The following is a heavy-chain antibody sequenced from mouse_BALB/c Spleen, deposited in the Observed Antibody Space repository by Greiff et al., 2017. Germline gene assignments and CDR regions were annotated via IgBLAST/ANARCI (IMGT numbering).Heavy chain of an antibody. CDR3: AKAYDYDWYFDV. D-gene: IGHD2-4*01. J-gene: IGHJ1*01. CDR1: GFTFSSYA. Sequence: EVKLVESGGGLVKPGGSLKLSCAASGFTFSSYAMSWVRQSPEKRLEWVAEISSGGSYTYYPDTVTGRFTISRDNAKNTLYLEMSSLRSEDTAMYYCAKAYDYDWYFDVWGAGTTVTVSS. V-gene: IGHV5-9-4*01. CDR2: ISSGGSYT.